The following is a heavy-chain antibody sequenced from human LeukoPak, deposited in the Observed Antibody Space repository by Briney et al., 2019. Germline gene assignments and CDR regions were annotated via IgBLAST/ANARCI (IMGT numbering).Heavy chain of an antibody. V-gene: IGHV3-66*01. Sequence: GGSLRLSCAASGFTVSNNYMSWVRQAPGKGLEWVSVFYSRSSTYYADSVKGRFTISRDISTNTLYLQMNRLRAEDTAVYYCARGTWLNKLFDYWGQGILVTVSS. CDR3: ARGTWLNKLFDY. D-gene: IGHD1/OR15-1a*01. J-gene: IGHJ4*02. CDR1: GFTVSNNY. CDR2: FYSRSST.